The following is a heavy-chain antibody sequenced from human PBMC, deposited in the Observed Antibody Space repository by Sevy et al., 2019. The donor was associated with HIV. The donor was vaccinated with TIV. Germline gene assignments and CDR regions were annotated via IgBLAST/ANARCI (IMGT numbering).Heavy chain of an antibody. D-gene: IGHD6-19*01. Sequence: ASVKVSCMASGYTFSRSVITWVRQAPGQGLEWMGWISTYNGKTNYAQKFQDRVTMTTDTSTNTAYMELRSLRSDDTAIYLCDRGRGIAVAGGGYYSDHWGQGTLVTVSS. CDR3: DRGRGIAVAGGGYYSDH. CDR2: ISTYNGKT. J-gene: IGHJ4*02. V-gene: IGHV1-18*04. CDR1: GYTFSRSV.